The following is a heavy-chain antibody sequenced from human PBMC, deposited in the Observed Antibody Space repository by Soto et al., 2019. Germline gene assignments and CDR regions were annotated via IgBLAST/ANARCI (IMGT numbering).Heavy chain of an antibody. Sequence: PGESLKISCTGSGYSFSTYWIAWVRQMPGKGLEWMGIIYPGDSDTRYSPSFQGQVTISADKSISTAYLQWSSLKASDTAMYYCASLYYYDSSGPHHAFDIWGQGTMVTVSS. CDR2: IYPGDSDT. CDR3: ASLYYYDSSGPHHAFDI. D-gene: IGHD3-22*01. V-gene: IGHV5-51*01. J-gene: IGHJ3*02. CDR1: GYSFSTYW.